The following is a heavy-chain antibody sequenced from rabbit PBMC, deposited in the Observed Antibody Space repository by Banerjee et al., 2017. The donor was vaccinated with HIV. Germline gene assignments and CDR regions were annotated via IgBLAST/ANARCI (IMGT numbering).Heavy chain of an antibody. V-gene: IGHV1S8*01. CDR3: VRGSISGTDYNL. Sequence: YATWVNGRFTISRHNAQNTLYLQLNSLTAADTATYFCVRGSISGTDYNLWGPGTLVTVS. D-gene: IGHD1-1*01. J-gene: IGHJ4*01.